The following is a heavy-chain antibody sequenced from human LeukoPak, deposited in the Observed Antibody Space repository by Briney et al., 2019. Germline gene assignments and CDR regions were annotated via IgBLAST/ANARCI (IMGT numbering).Heavy chain of an antibody. J-gene: IGHJ4*02. CDR3: ASPGARLYGSGSYYAY. V-gene: IGHV3-48*04. Sequence: QPGGSLRLSCAASGFTFSSYSMNWVRQAPGKGLEWVSYIRSSSRTIYYADSVKGRFTISRDNAKNSLYLQMNSLRAEDTAVYYCASPGARLYGSGSYYAYWGQGTLVTVSS. CDR1: GFTFSSYS. D-gene: IGHD3-10*01. CDR2: IRSSSRTI.